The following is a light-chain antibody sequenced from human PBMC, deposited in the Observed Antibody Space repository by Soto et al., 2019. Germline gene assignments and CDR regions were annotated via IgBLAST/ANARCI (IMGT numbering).Light chain of an antibody. CDR2: LGS. Sequence: DIVMTQSPLSLPVTPGEPASISCRSSQSLLHSNGYNYLDWYLQKPGQSPQLLIYLGSNRAPGVPDRFSGRGSGTDFTLKISRVEAEDVGVYYCMQALQTPMYTFGQGTKLEIK. V-gene: IGKV2-28*01. CDR3: MQALQTPMYT. J-gene: IGKJ2*01. CDR1: QSLLHSNGYNY.